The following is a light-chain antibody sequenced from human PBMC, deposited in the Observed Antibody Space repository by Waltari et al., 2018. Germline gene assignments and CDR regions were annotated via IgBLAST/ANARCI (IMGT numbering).Light chain of an antibody. CDR3: QQRANWPPAYT. CDR1: QRVISS. V-gene: IGKV3-11*01. Sequence: EIVLTQSPATLSLSPGERATLSCRASQRVISSLAWYQQKPGQAPRPLIYDASNRATGIPARFSGSGSGTDFTLTISSLEPEDFAVYYCQQRANWPPAYTLGQGTKLEIK. J-gene: IGKJ2*01. CDR2: DAS.